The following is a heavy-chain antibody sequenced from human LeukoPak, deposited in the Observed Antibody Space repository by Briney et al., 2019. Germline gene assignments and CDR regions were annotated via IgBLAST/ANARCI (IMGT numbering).Heavy chain of an antibody. D-gene: IGHD2-21*01. V-gene: IGHV3-23*01. CDR2: ISGSGGST. CDR3: AKGLLGGLFDFVDY. CDR1: GFTFSSYA. Sequence: GGSLRLSCAASGFTFSSYAMSWVRQAPGKGLEWVSAISGSGGSTYYADSVKGRFTISRDNSKNTLYLQMKSLRAEDTAVYYCAKGLLGGLFDFVDYGAREPWSPSPQ. J-gene: IGHJ4*02.